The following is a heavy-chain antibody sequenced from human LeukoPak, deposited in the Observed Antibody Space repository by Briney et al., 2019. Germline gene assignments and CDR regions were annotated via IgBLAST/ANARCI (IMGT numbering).Heavy chain of an antibody. Sequence: GASVKVSCKASGYTFTSYGISWVRQAPGQGLEWMGWISAYNGNTNYAQKLQGRITMTTDTSTSTAYMELRSLRSDDTAVYYCARDLEYSSGWVSHDAFDIWGQGTMVTVSS. CDR2: ISAYNGNT. D-gene: IGHD6-19*01. V-gene: IGHV1-18*01. J-gene: IGHJ3*02. CDR3: ARDLEYSSGWVSHDAFDI. CDR1: GYTFTSYG.